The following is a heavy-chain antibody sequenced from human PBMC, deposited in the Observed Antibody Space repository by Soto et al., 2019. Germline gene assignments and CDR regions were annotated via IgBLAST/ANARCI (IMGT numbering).Heavy chain of an antibody. CDR2: ISAYNGNT. CDR1: GYTFTSYG. V-gene: IGHV1-18*01. D-gene: IGHD2-15*01. J-gene: IGHJ4*02. Sequence: ASVKVSCKASGYTFTSYGISWVRQAPGQGLEWMGWISAYNGNTNYAQKLQGRVTMTTDTSTSTAYMELRSLRSDDTAVYYCASEAAPIDATSYFGDWGEGTRDT. CDR3: ASEAAPIDATSYFGD.